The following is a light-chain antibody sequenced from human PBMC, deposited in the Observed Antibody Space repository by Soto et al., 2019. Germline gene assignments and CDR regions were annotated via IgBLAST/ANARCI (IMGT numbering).Light chain of an antibody. V-gene: IGKV1-5*01. Sequence: DIPMTQSPSTLSASVGDRVTITCRASQSFSSWLAWYQQKPGKAPKLLIYDASSLESGVPSRFSGSGSGTEFTLTISSLQPDDFATYYCQQYNSYPWTLGQGTKVEIK. J-gene: IGKJ1*01. CDR1: QSFSSW. CDR2: DAS. CDR3: QQYNSYPWT.